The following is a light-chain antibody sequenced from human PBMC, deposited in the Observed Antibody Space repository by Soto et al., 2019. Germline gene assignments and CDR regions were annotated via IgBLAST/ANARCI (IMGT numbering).Light chain of an antibody. V-gene: IGKV1D-13*01. Sequence: AIQLTQSPSSLSASVGYRVTITCRARHDIASALAWYQQKPGKPPKLMIYDASTLEGGVPSRFSGSGSGTDFTLTISGLQPEDFATYYCQQFNYFRVTFGQGTRLEI. CDR2: DAS. J-gene: IGKJ5*01. CDR1: HDIASA. CDR3: QQFNYFRVT.